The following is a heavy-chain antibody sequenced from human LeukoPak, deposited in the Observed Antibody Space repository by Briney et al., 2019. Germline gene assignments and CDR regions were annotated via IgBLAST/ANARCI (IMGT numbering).Heavy chain of an antibody. Sequence: GASVKVSCKASGYTFTSDGISWVRQAPGQGLEWMGWISAYNGNTNYAQKRQGRVTMNTDTSTSTAYMELRSLRSDEPAVYYCARDIVVVPAAMREVWFDPWGQGTLVTVSS. CDR3: ARDIVVVPAAMREVWFDP. CDR2: ISAYNGNT. CDR1: GYTFTSDG. J-gene: IGHJ5*02. V-gene: IGHV1-18*01. D-gene: IGHD2-2*01.